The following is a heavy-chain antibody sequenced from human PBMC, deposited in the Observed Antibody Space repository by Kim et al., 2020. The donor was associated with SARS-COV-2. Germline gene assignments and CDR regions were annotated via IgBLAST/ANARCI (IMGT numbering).Heavy chain of an antibody. CDR1: GFTFSSYG. J-gene: IGHJ6*02. V-gene: IGHV3-33*01. CDR3: ARAPTYDSSGYYYYYGMDV. D-gene: IGHD3-22*01. Sequence: GGSLRLSCAASGFTFSSYGMHWVRQAPGKGLEWVAVIWYDGSNKYYADSVKGPFTISRDNSKNTLYLQMNSLRAEDTAVYYCARAPTYDSSGYYYYYGMDVWGQGTTVTVSS. CDR2: IWYDGSNK.